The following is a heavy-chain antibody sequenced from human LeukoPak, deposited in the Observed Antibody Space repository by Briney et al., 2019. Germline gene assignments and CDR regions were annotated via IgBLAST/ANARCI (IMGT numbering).Heavy chain of an antibody. CDR1: GFTFSSYS. J-gene: IGHJ4*02. CDR2: ISSSSSYI. D-gene: IGHD3-3*01. CDR3: ASGGSVFGVVILYYFDY. Sequence: GGSLRLSCAASGFTFSSYSMNWVRQAPGKGLEWVSSISSSSSYIYYADSVKGRFTISRDNAKNSLYLQMNSLRDEDTAVYYCASGGSVFGVVILYYFDYWGQGTLVTVSS. V-gene: IGHV3-21*01.